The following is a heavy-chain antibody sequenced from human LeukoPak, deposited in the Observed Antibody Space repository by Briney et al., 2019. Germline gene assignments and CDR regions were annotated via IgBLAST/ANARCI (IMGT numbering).Heavy chain of an antibody. Sequence: GGSLRLSCAASGFTFSSYAMNWVRQAPGKGLEWVSTISSSGGTIYYADSVKGRFTIARENSKNRLYLKMNSLRAEDTAVYYCAKPPPRGPNSSSKRGAYYYFYMDVWGKGTTVTVSS. CDR1: GFTFSSYA. D-gene: IGHD6-13*01. CDR2: ISSSGGTI. V-gene: IGHV3-23*01. CDR3: AKPPPRGPNSSSKRGAYYYFYMDV. J-gene: IGHJ6*03.